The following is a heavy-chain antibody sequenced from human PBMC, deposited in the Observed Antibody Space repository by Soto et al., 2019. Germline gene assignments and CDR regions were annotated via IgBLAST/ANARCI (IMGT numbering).Heavy chain of an antibody. CDR3: ARDGSGAAANPYFYY. CDR1: GFTFSSYT. Sequence: GGSLRLSCAASGFTFSSYTMHWVRQAPGKGLEWVSSISTSSTYRYIADSVTGRFTISRDSAQNSLYLQMTSLRAEDTAVYYCARDGSGAAANPYFYYWGQGTLVAVSS. D-gene: IGHD2-2*01. V-gene: IGHV3-21*04. CDR2: ISTSSTYR. J-gene: IGHJ4*02.